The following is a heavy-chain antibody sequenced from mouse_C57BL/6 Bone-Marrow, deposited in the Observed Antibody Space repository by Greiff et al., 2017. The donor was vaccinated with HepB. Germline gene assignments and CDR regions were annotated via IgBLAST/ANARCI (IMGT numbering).Heavy chain of an antibody. CDR2: IYPRSGNT. CDR3: AKESITTVEGDWYFDV. CDR1: GYTFTSYG. V-gene: IGHV1-81*01. J-gene: IGHJ1*03. D-gene: IGHD1-1*01. Sequence: VKLVESGAELARPGASVKLSCKASGYTFTSYGISWVKQRTGQGLEWIGEIYPRSGNTYYNEKFKGKATLTADKSSSTAYMELRSLTSEDSAVYFCAKESITTVEGDWYFDVWGTGTTVTVSA.